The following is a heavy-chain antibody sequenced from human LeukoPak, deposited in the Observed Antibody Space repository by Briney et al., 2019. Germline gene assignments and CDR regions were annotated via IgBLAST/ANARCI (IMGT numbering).Heavy chain of an antibody. J-gene: IGHJ4*02. CDR3: ARDGDY. CDR1: GFTFSSYG. V-gene: IGHV3-33*01. Sequence: GGSLRLSCAASGFTFSSYGVHWVGQALGKGLEWVAVIWYDGSNKYYADSVKGRFTISRDNSKNTLYLQMNSLRAEDTAVYYCARDGDYWSQGTLLTVSS. CDR2: IWYDGSNK.